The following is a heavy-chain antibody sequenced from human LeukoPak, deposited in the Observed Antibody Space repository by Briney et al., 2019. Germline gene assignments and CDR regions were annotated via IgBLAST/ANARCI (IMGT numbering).Heavy chain of an antibody. CDR1: GGSFSGYY. J-gene: IGHJ4*02. CDR3: ARASCSSSYNGLHY. V-gene: IGHV4-34*01. Sequence: PSETLSLTCAVYGGSFSGYYWSWIRQPPGKGLEWIGEINHSGSTNYNPSLKSRVTISVDTSKNQFSLKLSSVTAADTAVYYCARASCSSSYNGLHYWGQGTLVTVSS. CDR2: INHSGST. D-gene: IGHD6-6*01.